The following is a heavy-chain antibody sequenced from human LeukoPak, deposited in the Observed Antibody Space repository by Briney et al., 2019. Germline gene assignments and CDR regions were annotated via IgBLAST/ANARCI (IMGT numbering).Heavy chain of an antibody. V-gene: IGHV1-2*02. D-gene: IGHD4-4*01. CDR2: INPNSGGT. Sequence: GASVKVSCEASGYTLTSYGINWMRQAPGQGLEWMGWINPNSGGTNYAQKFQGRVTMTRDTSISTAYMELSRLRSDDTAVYYCARPNDYSNYEIDWFDPWGQGTLVTVSS. J-gene: IGHJ5*02. CDR1: GYTLTSYG. CDR3: ARPNDYSNYEIDWFDP.